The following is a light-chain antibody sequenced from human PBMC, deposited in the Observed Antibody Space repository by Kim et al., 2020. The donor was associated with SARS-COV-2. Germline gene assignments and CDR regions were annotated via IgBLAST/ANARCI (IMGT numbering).Light chain of an antibody. CDR2: RNN. CDR3: AAWDDSLSGWV. V-gene: IGLV1-47*01. J-gene: IGLJ3*02. Sequence: GQRVTISCSGSSSNIGSNYVYWYQQLPGTAPKLLIYRNNQRPSRVPDRFSGSKSGTSASLAISGLRSEDEADYYCAAWDDSLSGWVFGGGTKLTVL. CDR1: SSNIGSNY.